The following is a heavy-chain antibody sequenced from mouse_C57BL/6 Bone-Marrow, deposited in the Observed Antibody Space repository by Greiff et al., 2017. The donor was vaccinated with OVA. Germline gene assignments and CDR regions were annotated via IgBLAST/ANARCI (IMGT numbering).Heavy chain of an antibody. J-gene: IGHJ4*01. V-gene: IGHV1-69*01. Sequence: VKLVESGAELVMPGASVKLSCKASGYTFTSYWMHWVKQRPGQGLEWIGEIDPSDSYTNYNQKFKGKSTLTVDKSSSTAYMQLSSLTSEDSAVYYCARLPVYYYGSSYYAMDYWGQGTSVTVSS. CDR2: IDPSDSYT. CDR1: GYTFTSYW. CDR3: ARLPVYYYGSSYYAMDY. D-gene: IGHD1-1*01.